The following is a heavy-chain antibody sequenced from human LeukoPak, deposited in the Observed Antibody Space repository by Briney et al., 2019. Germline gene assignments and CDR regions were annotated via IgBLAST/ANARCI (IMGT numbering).Heavy chain of an antibody. V-gene: IGHV3-15*01. CDR2: IKSKTDGETA. CDR1: GFTFSNAW. CDR3: TIVLRPYRGSGYRNWFDP. Sequence: GGSLRLSCAASGFTFSNAWMAWVRQVPGKGLDWLGRIKSKTDGETADYAAPVRGRFFISRDDRKDTLYVEINSLKTEDTGIYYCTIVLRPYRGSGYRNWFDPWGRGTLVTVSS. D-gene: IGHD3-22*01. J-gene: IGHJ5*02.